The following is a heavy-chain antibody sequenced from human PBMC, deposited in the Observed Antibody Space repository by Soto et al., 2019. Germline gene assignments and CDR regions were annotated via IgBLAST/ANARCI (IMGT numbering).Heavy chain of an antibody. CDR2: TYYRSKWYN. V-gene: IGHV6-1*01. CDR1: GDSVSSNTAA. J-gene: IGHJ6*02. CDR3: ANDQACGGGRFEDLYHYYGMDV. D-gene: IGHD2-21*01. Sequence: PSQTLSLTCVISGDSVSSNTAAWNWIRRSPSRGLEWLGRTYYRSKWYNDYEISVKSRITINADTSKNRFSLHLGSVTPEDTAADFCANDQACGGGRFEDLYHYYGMDVWGQGTTVTVSS.